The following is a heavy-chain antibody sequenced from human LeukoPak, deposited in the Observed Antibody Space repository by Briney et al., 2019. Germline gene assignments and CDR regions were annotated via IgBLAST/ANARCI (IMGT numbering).Heavy chain of an antibody. CDR3: ARDYYGSESLPAY. V-gene: IGHV1-18*01. Sequence: GAPVKVSCKASGYMFANYGISWVRQAPGQGLEWMGWISPNNADTKTAHTMKGRVTMAADTSTSTAYMELRSLRSDDTAVYYCARDYYGSESLPAYWGQGTLVTGSS. CDR2: ISPNNADT. CDR1: GYMFANYG. J-gene: IGHJ4*02. D-gene: IGHD3-10*01.